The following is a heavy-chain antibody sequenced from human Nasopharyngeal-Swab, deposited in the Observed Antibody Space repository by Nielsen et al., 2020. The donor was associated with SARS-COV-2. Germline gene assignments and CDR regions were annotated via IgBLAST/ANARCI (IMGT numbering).Heavy chain of an antibody. CDR3: ARGLHPTYYYYYMDV. Sequence: SETLSLTCTVSGGSISSYYWSWIRQPPGKGLEWIGYIYYSGSTNYNPPLKSRVTISVDTSKNQFSLKLSSVTAADTAVYYCARGLHPTYYYYYMDVWGKGTTVTVSS. V-gene: IGHV4-59*01. CDR1: GGSISSYY. CDR2: IYYSGST. J-gene: IGHJ6*03. D-gene: IGHD4-11*01.